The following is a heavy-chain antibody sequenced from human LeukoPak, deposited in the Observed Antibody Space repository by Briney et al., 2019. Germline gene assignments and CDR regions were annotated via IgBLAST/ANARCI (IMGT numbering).Heavy chain of an antibody. CDR1: GFTFSTYW. D-gene: IGHD2-2*01. V-gene: IGHV3-7*01. J-gene: IGHJ6*03. Sequence: PGGSLRLSCAASGFTFSTYWMNWVRQAPGKGLEWVANINQYGNEKYYVDSVKGRFTISRDNGKNSLYLEMNSLRAEDTAVYYCVKNRGREYHSYYMDVWGKGTTVTVAS. CDR3: VKNRGREYHSYYMDV. CDR2: INQYGNEK.